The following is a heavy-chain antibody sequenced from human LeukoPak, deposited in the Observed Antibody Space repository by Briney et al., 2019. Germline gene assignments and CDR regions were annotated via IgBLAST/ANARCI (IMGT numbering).Heavy chain of an antibody. CDR3: PRVSSSSSSYYYHMDV. D-gene: IGHD6-6*01. V-gene: IGHV1-8*03. CDR1: GYTFTSYD. J-gene: IGHJ6*03. CDR2: MNPNSGNT. Sequence: GASVKVSCKASGYTFTSYDINWVRQATGRELEWMGWMNPNSGNTGYAQKFQGRLTITSNTYIHTAYMELSSLTSDDTAVYYLPRVSSSSSSYYYHMDVWGKGNTVAVSS.